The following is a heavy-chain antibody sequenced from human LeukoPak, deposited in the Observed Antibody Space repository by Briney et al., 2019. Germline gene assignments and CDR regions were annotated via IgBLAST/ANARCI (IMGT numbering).Heavy chain of an antibody. J-gene: IGHJ4*02. D-gene: IGHD6-19*01. CDR3: AKERRYSSGWRTFDY. CDR1: GFTFDDYA. CDR2: ISWNSGSI. V-gene: IGHV3-9*01. Sequence: GGSLRPSCAASGFTFDDYAMHWVRQAPGKGLEWVSGISWNSGSIGYADSVKGRFTISRDNAKNSLYLQMNSLRAEDTALYYCAKERRYSSGWRTFDYWGQGTLVTVSS.